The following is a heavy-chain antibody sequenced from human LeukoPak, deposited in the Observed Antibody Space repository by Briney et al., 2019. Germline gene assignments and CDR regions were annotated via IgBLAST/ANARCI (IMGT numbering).Heavy chain of an antibody. Sequence: PGGSLRLSCAASGFTFSSYSMNWVRQAPGKGLEWVSSISSSSSYIYYADSVKGRFTISRDNAKNSLYLQMNSLRDEDTAVYYCARDHDFWRGYFDYGGQGTLVTVSS. CDR3: ARDHDFWRGYFDY. CDR1: GFTFSSYS. V-gene: IGHV3-21*01. D-gene: IGHD3-3*01. CDR2: ISSSSSYI. J-gene: IGHJ4*02.